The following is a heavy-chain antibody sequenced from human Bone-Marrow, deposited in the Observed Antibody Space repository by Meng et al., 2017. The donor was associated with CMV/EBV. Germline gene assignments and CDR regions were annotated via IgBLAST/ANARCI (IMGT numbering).Heavy chain of an antibody. CDR2: INPNSGGT. V-gene: IGHV1-2*02. CDR1: GYTFTGYY. CDR3: ASGDQLLANYYGMDV. D-gene: IGHD2-2*01. J-gene: IGHJ6*02. Sequence: ASVKVSCKASGYTFTGYYMHWVRQAPGQGLEWMGWINPNSGGTNYAQKFQGRVTMTRDTSISTDYMELSRLRSEDTAVYYWASGDQLLANYYGMDVWGQGTTVTVSS.